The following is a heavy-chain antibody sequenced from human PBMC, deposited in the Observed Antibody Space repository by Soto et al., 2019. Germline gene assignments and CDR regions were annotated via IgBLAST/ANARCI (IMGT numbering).Heavy chain of an antibody. Sequence: QVQLVQSGADVKKPGSSVKISCTASGAAFSNYTFTWVRRAPGEGLEWVGRVIPLLDASNYAEKFQDRVTISADRSTSTVYMELSGLRSEDSAIYYCASGKSQMSQDRMGFYYYMDVWGKWTSVTVSS. CDR2: VIPLLDAS. CDR3: ASGKSQMSQDRMGFYYYMDV. CDR1: GAAFSNYT. D-gene: IGHD2-15*01. J-gene: IGHJ6*03. V-gene: IGHV1-69*08.